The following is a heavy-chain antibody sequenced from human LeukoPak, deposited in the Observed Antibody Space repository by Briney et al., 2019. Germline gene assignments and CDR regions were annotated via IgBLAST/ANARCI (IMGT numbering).Heavy chain of an antibody. CDR3: AGGAADSSCWTS. CDR2: IYTGGST. V-gene: IGHV4-4*07. D-gene: IGHD6-19*01. CDR1: GGSISSYY. Sequence: ASETLSLTCTVSGGSISSYYWSWIRQPAGKGLEWIGRIYTGGSTNYNPSLKSRVTMSLHTSKNQFSLKLSSVTAADTAVYYCAGGAADSSCWTSWGQGILVNGSS. J-gene: IGHJ5*02.